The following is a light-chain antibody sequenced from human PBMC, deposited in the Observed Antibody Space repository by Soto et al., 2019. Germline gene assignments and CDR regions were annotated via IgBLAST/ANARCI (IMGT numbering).Light chain of an antibody. CDR3: QQYNNWPLT. V-gene: IGKV3-15*01. CDR2: GAS. Sequence: EIVLTQSPVTLSVSPGEGATLSCRASQSVAGDLAWFQQTPGQVPRLLIYGASTRATGVPARFRGSGSGTGFTLTISSLESGDFAVYYCQQYNNWPLTFGGGTNVEIK. J-gene: IGKJ4*01. CDR1: QSVAGD.